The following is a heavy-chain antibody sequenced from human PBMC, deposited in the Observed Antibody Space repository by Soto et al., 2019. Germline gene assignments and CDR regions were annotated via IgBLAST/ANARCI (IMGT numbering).Heavy chain of an antibody. J-gene: IGHJ4*02. D-gene: IGHD3-22*01. CDR3: ASDTYDSSGYYGY. V-gene: IGHV1-3*01. CDR2: INAGNGNT. CDR1: GYTFTSYA. Sequence: QVQLVQSGAEVKKPGASVKVSCKASGYTFTSYAMHWVRQAPGQRLEWMGWINAGNGNTKYSQKFQGRVTITRDTSASTDYMELSSLRSEDTAVDYCASDTYDSSGYYGYWGQGTLVTVSS.